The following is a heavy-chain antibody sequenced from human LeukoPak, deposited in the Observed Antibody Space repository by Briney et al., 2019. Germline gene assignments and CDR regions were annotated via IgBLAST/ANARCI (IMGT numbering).Heavy chain of an antibody. V-gene: IGHV4-59*01. CDR1: GGSISSYY. Sequence: SETLSLTCTVSGGSISSYYWSWIRQPPGKGLEWIGYIYYSGSTNYNPSLKSRVTISVDTSKNQFSLKLSSVTAADTAVYYCAGDYKTKIAAALGAFDIWGLGTMVTVSS. D-gene: IGHD6-13*01. CDR2: IYYSGST. J-gene: IGHJ3*02. CDR3: AGDYKTKIAAALGAFDI.